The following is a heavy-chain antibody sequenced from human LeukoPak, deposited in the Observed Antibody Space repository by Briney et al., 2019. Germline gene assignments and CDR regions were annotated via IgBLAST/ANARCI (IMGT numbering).Heavy chain of an antibody. CDR2: INPNSGGT. D-gene: IGHD2/OR15-2a*01. V-gene: IGHV1-2*02. CDR1: GYTFTGYY. Sequence: GASVKVSCKASGYTFTGYYMHWVRQAPGQGLEWMGWINPNSGGTNYAQKFQGRVTLTRDTSISTAYMELSRLRSDETAVYYCGGTYGTFPHNDAFDMWGQRTIVTVSS. J-gene: IGHJ3*02. CDR3: GGTYGTFPHNDAFDM.